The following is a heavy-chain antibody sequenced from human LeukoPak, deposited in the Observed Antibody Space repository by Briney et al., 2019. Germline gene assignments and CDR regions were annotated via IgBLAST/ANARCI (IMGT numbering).Heavy chain of an antibody. V-gene: IGHV1-8*01. J-gene: IGHJ6*03. D-gene: IGHD3-10*01. CDR2: MNPNSGNT. Sequence: EASVKVSCKASGYTFTSYDIDWVRQATGQGLEWMGWMNPNSGNTGYAQKFQGRVTMTRNTSISTAYMELSSLRSEDTAVYYCARGRGFSGYYYYYYMDVWGKGTTVTVSS. CDR1: GYTFTSYD. CDR3: ARGRGFSGYYYYYYMDV.